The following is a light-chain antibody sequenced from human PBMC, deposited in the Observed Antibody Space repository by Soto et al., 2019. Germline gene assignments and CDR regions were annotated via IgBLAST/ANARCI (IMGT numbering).Light chain of an antibody. J-gene: IGLJ1*01. Sequence: LTQPPSASGSPGQSVAISCTGTSSDVGGYNYVSWYQQHPGKAPKLMIYEVNKRPSGVPDRFSGSKSGNTASLTVSGLQAEDEADYYCSSYAGSGTYVFGTGTKVTVL. CDR3: SSYAGSGTYV. CDR1: SSDVGGYNY. CDR2: EVN. V-gene: IGLV2-8*01.